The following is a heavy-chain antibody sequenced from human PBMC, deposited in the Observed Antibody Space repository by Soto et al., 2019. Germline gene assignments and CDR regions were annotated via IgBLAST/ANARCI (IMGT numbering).Heavy chain of an antibody. J-gene: IGHJ5*02. CDR3: AREADSSSSGWFDP. CDR1: GYTFTSYA. D-gene: IGHD6-6*01. V-gene: IGHV1-3*01. CDR2: INAGNGNT. Sequence: ASVKVSFKACGYTFTSYAMHWLRQAPGQRLEWMGWINAGNGNTKYSQKFQGRVTITRDTSASTAYMELSSLRSEDTAVYYCAREADSSSSGWFDPWGQGTLVTVSS.